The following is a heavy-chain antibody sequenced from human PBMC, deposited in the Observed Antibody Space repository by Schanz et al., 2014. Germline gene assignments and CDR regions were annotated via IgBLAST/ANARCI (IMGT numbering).Heavy chain of an antibody. D-gene: IGHD6-13*01. CDR3: AREEGWGIAAAGPKHYYYGMDV. CDR2: IWSDGSTK. V-gene: IGHV3-33*01. CDR1: GFAFSVYG. J-gene: IGHJ6*02. Sequence: QVQMVESGGGVVQPGRSLRLSCAASGFAFSVYGMHWVRQAPGKGPEWVAVIWSDGSTKYYADSVKGRFTISRDNAKNSLYRQMNSLRAEDTAVYYCAREEGWGIAAAGPKHYYYGMDVWGQGTTVTVSS.